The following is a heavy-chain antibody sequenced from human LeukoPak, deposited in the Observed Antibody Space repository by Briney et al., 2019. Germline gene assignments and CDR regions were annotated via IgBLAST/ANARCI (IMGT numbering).Heavy chain of an antibody. CDR2: ISSSGSTI. D-gene: IGHD3-22*01. CDR3: AREDYYDSSGITRAFDI. V-gene: IGHV3-11*01. CDR1: GFTFSDYY. Sequence: GGSLRLSCAASGFTFSDYYMSWIRQAPGKGLEWVSYISSSGSTIYYADSVKARFTISRDNAKNSLYLQMNSLRAEDTAVYYCAREDYYDSSGITRAFDIWGQGTMVTVSS. J-gene: IGHJ3*02.